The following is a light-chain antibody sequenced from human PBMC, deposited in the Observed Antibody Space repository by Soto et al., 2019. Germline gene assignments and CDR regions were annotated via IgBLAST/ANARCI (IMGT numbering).Light chain of an antibody. CDR2: AAS. CDR1: QGISSW. J-gene: IGKJ4*01. Sequence: DLQMTQSPSSVSASVGDRVTITCRASQGISSWLAWYQQKPGKAPKLLIYAASSLQSGVPSRFTGSGSGTYFTPPISSLQPKVFATYYVQQVNSFPPPFGGGTKVEIK. CDR3: QQVNSFPPP. V-gene: IGKV1-12*01.